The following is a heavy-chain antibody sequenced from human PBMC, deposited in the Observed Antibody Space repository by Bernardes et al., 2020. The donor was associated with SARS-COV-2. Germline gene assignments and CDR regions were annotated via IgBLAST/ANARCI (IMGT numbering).Heavy chain of an antibody. CDR1: GFSFDEYA. V-gene: IGHV3-9*01. CDR3: AKDITVRGVYFYGMDV. J-gene: IGHJ6*02. CDR2: ITWNGNTR. D-gene: IGHD3-10*01. Sequence: SLRLSCAASGFSFDEYAMFWVRQRPGKGLEWVSGITWNGNTRDYVDSVRGRFTISRNNAKNSLYLQMNSLRTEDTALYFCAKDITVRGVYFYGMDVWGQGTMVTVSS.